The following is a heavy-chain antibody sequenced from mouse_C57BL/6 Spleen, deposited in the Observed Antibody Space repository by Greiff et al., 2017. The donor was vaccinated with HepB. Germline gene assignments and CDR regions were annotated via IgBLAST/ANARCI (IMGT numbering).Heavy chain of an antibody. V-gene: IGHV1-54*01. D-gene: IGHD1-2*01. Sequence: VMLVESGAELVRPGTSVKVSCKASGYAFTNYLIEWVKQRPGQGLEWIGVINPGSGGTNYNEKFKGKATLTADKSSSTAYMQLSSLTSEDSAVYFCARSLFYYFDYWGQGTTLTVSS. CDR2: INPGSGGT. CDR1: GYAFTNYL. J-gene: IGHJ2*01. CDR3: ARSLFYYFDY.